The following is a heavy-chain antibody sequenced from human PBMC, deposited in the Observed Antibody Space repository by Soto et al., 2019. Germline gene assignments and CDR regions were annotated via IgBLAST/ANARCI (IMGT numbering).Heavy chain of an antibody. CDR1: GFTFSSYA. Sequence: GGSLRLSCAASGFTFSSYAMSWVRQAPGKGLEWVSAFRGGGGSKYYEASVKGRFTISRDNSKNTLYLQMNSLRAEDTAVYYCAKAAVYCSGGSCYEFDYWGQGTLVTVSS. J-gene: IGHJ4*02. V-gene: IGHV3-23*01. CDR3: AKAAVYCSGGSCYEFDY. D-gene: IGHD2-15*01. CDR2: FRGGGGSK.